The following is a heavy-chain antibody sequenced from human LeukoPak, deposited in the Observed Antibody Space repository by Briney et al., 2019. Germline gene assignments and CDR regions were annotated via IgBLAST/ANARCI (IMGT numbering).Heavy chain of an antibody. CDR2: MFYDGTHE. CDR3: VHGGTGNFFWYFEY. CDR1: GYTFRTYG. J-gene: IGHJ4*02. D-gene: IGHD3-9*01. Sequence: GGSLRLSCVASGYTFRTYGVHWVRQAPGKGLDCVAFMFYDGTHEYYADSVKRRFTISRDHSKNTLYLHMNILRLEDPGVYYCVHGGTGNFFWYFEYWGQGALVTVSS. V-gene: IGHV3-30*02.